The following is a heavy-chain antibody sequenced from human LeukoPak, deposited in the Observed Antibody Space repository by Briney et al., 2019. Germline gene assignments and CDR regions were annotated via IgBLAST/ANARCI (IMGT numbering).Heavy chain of an antibody. J-gene: IGHJ5*02. CDR2: IYYSGST. V-gene: IGHV4-39*07. D-gene: IGHD5-24*01. CDR3: ARRRRDGYSGWFDP. CDR1: GGSISSSSYY. Sequence: SETLSLTCTVSGGSISSSSYYWGWIRQPPGKGLEWIGSIYYSGSTNYNPSLKSRVTISVDTSKNQFSLKLSSVTAADTAVYYCARRRRDGYSGWFDPWGQGTLVTVSS.